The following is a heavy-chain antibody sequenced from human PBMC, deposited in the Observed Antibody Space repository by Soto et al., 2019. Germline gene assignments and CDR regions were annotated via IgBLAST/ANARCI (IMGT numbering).Heavy chain of an antibody. CDR1: GSGFISSG. D-gene: IGHD2-15*01. CDR2: IVVASGQT. CDR3: SADRPVIGVGWWV. Sequence: GASVKVSCKASGSGFISSGIQWVRQANGQRLEWIGWIVVASGQTSYAQNFRGRVAITRDTSTATAYIELTGLTSEDTAVYFCSADRPVIGVGWWVWGQGTTVTVSS. V-gene: IGHV1-58*02. J-gene: IGHJ6*02.